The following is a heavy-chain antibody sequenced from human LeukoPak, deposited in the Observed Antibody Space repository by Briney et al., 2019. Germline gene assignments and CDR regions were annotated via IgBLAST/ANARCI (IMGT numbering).Heavy chain of an antibody. CDR1: GFSFSSYW. CDR2: INSDGSST. CDR3: ARDGEMATNPYYFDY. V-gene: IGHV3-74*01. Sequence: PGGSLRLSCAASGFSFSSYWMHWVRQAPGRGLMWVSHINSDGSSTTYADSVRGRFTISRDNAKNSLYLQMNSLRDEDTAVYYCARDGEMATNPYYFDYWGQGTLVTVSS. J-gene: IGHJ4*02. D-gene: IGHD5-24*01.